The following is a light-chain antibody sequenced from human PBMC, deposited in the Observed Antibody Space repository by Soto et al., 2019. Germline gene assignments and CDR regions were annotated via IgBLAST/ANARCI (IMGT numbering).Light chain of an antibody. CDR2: DAS. J-gene: IGKJ3*01. CDR3: QQYDNLPPLFT. CDR1: QGISNY. V-gene: IGKV1-33*01. Sequence: DIQMTQSPSSLSASVGDRVTITCRASQGISNYLNWYQQKPGKAPKLLIYDASNLETGVPSRFSGSGSGTDFTFTISSLQPEDIATYYCQQYDNLPPLFTFGPGTKVDI.